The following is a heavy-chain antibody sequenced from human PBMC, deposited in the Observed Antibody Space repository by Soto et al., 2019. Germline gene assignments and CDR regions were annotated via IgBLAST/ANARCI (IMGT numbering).Heavy chain of an antibody. CDR2: IYSGGST. CDR3: ARDLGIAVTTDEVAFDI. J-gene: IGHJ3*02. V-gene: IGHV3-66*01. D-gene: IGHD4-17*01. CDR1: GFTVSSNY. Sequence: VQLVESGGGLVQPGGSLRLSCAASGFTVSSNYMSWVRQAPGKGLEWVSVIYSGGSTYYADSVKGRFTISRDNSKNTLYLQMNSLRAEDTAVYYCARDLGIAVTTDEVAFDIWGQGTMVTVSS.